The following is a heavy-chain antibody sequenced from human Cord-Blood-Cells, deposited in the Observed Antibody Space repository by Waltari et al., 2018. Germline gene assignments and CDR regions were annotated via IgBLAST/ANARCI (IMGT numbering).Heavy chain of an antibody. J-gene: IGHJ4*02. Sequence: QVQLQQWGAGLLKPSETLSLTCAVYGGSFSGYYWSWIRQPPGKGLEWIGDINHSGSTNYNPSLKSRVTISVDTSKNQFSLKLSSVTAADTAVYYCARARGLDPDILTGYYDYWGQGTLVTVSS. D-gene: IGHD3-9*01. V-gene: IGHV4-34*01. CDR2: INHSGST. CDR3: ARARGLDPDILTGYYDY. CDR1: GGSFSGYY.